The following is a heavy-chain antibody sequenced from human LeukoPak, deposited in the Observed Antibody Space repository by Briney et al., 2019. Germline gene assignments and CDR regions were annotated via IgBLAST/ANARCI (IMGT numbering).Heavy chain of an antibody. D-gene: IGHD4-17*01. V-gene: IGHV3-23*01. CDR1: GFTFSSYA. CDR3: AKPGAGADYGDRFDY. CDR2: ISGSGGTT. Sequence: PGGSLRLSCAASGFTFSSYAMTWVRQAPGKGLEWVSTISGSGGTTYYADSAKGRFTISRDNSKNTLYLRMNSLRADDTAVYYCAKPGAGADYGDRFDYWGQGTLVTVSS. J-gene: IGHJ4*02.